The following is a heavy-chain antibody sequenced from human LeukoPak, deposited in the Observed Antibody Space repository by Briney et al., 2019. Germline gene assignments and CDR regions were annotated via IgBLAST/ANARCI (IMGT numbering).Heavy chain of an antibody. J-gene: IGHJ4*02. CDR2: ISSSGSTI. CDR1: GFTLSDYY. D-gene: IGHD1-7*01. V-gene: IGHV3-11*04. Sequence: GGSLRLSCAASGFTLSDYYMSWIRQAPGKGLEWVAYISSSGSTIYYADSVKGRWTISRDNAKNSLYLRMHSLRAEDTAVYYCARARNWNYGYWGQGTLVTVSS. CDR3: ARARNWNYGY.